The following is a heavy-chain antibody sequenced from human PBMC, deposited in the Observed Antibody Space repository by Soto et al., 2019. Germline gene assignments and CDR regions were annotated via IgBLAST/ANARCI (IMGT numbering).Heavy chain of an antibody. CDR2: IYYSGST. V-gene: IGHV4-59*08. CDR3: ARHSSCSGGSCNYYYCYYMDV. CDR1: GGSISSYY. D-gene: IGHD2-15*01. J-gene: IGHJ6*03. Sequence: PSETLSLTCTVSGGSISSYYWSWIRQPPGKGLEWIGYIYYSGSTNYNPSLKSRVTISVDTSKNQFSLKLSSVTAADTAVYYCARHSSCSGGSCNYYYCYYMDVWGKGTTVTVS.